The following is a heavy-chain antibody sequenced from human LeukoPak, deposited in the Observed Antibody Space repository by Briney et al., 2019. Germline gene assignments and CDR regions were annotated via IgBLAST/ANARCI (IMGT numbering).Heavy chain of an antibody. J-gene: IGHJ6*03. Sequence: ASVKVSCKASGYTFTGYYMHWLRQAPGQGLEWMGRINPNSGGTNYAQKLQGRVTMTRDTSISTAYMELSRLRSDDTAVYYCARGYCSGGSCYSYVYNYYYYMDVWGKGTTVTVSS. V-gene: IGHV1-2*06. CDR2: INPNSGGT. CDR3: ARGYCSGGSCYSYVYNYYYYMDV. D-gene: IGHD2-15*01. CDR1: GYTFTGYY.